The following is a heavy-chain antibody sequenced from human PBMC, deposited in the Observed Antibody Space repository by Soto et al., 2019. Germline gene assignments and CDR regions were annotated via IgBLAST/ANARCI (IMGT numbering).Heavy chain of an antibody. Sequence: PSETLSLTCTVSGGSISSYYWSWIRQPAGKGLEWIGRIYTSGSTNYNPSLKSRVTMSVDTSKNQFSLNLSSVTAAADTAVYYCARDLITLANDAFDIWGQGTMVTVSS. CDR1: GGSISSYY. CDR3: ARDLITLANDAFDI. D-gene: IGHD3-10*01. CDR2: IYTSGST. V-gene: IGHV4-4*07. J-gene: IGHJ3*02.